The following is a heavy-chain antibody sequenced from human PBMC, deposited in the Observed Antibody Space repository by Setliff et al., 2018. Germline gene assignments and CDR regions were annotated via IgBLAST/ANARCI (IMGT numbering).Heavy chain of an antibody. D-gene: IGHD1-7*01. CDR2: VFTATDDT. CDR3: ARYITGTTPTDY. J-gene: IGHJ4*02. CDR1: GYSFTKYF. V-gene: IGHV1-2*06. Sequence: ASVKVSCKTSGYSFTKYFLHWVRQAPGQGLEWMGRVFTATDDTQFRTEFQGRVSVTRDTSMSTTYMELRSLRSDDTAVYYCARYITGTTPTDYWGQGTLVTVSS.